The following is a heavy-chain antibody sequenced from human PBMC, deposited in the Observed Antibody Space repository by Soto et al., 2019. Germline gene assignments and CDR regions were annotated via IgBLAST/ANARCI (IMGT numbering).Heavy chain of an antibody. CDR2: IWYDGSNK. Sequence: GGSLRLSCAASGFTFSSYGMHWVRQAPGKGLEWVAVIWYDGSNKYYADSVKGRFTISRDNSKNTLYLQMNSRRAEDTAVYYCARDLNSGIQLRVYYYYYGMDVWGQGTTVTVSS. J-gene: IGHJ6*02. CDR3: ARDLNSGIQLRVYYYYYGMDV. D-gene: IGHD5-18*01. V-gene: IGHV3-33*01. CDR1: GFTFSSYG.